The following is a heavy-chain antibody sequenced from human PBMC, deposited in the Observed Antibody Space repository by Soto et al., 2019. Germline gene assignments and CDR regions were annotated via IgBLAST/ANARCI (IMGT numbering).Heavy chain of an antibody. V-gene: IGHV1-69*13. Sequence: SVKVSCKASGGTFSSYAISWVRQAPGQGLEWMGGIIPIFGTANYAQKFQGRVTITADESTSTAYMELSSLRSEDTAVYYCARGTIAARYYYYYGMDVWGQGTTVTVSS. CDR3: ARGTIAARYYYYYGMDV. D-gene: IGHD6-6*01. CDR1: GGTFSSYA. J-gene: IGHJ6*02. CDR2: IIPIFGTA.